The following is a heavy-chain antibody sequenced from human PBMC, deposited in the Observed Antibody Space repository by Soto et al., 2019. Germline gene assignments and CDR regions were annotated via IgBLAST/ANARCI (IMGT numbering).Heavy chain of an antibody. CDR1: GGSISSGGYY. Sequence: PSETLSLTCTVSGGSISSGGYYWSWIRQHPGKGLEWIGYIYYSGSTYYNPSLKSRVTISVDTSKNQFSLKLSSVAAADTAVYYCARDRIVATISYHYYGMDVWGQGTTVTVSS. CDR2: IYYSGST. CDR3: ARDRIVATISYHYYGMDV. D-gene: IGHD5-12*01. V-gene: IGHV4-31*03. J-gene: IGHJ6*02.